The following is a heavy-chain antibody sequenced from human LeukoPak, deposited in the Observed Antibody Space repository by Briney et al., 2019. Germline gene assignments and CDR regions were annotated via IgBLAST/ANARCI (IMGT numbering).Heavy chain of an antibody. D-gene: IGHD3-16*01. CDR2: IKEDGSEK. J-gene: IGHJ4*01. CDR1: GFTFSNYW. CDR3: ARQGDDY. V-gene: IGHV3-7*01. Sequence: GGSLRLSWVASGFTFSNYWMSCVRQAPGKGLECVANIKEDGSEKYYVDSVKGRFTISRDNAKNSLYLQMNSLRAEDTAVYYCARQGDDYWGHGTLVTVSS.